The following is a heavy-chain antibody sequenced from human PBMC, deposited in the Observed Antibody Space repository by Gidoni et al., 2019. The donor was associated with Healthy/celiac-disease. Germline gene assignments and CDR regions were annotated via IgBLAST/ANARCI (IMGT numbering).Heavy chain of an antibody. J-gene: IGHJ4*02. CDR1: GSTFSSYG. V-gene: IGHV3-30*02. CDR3: AKDDY. CDR2: IRYEGSNK. Sequence: QVQLVVSGGGVLQPGVSLRLACAASGSTFSSYGMHWVRQATGKGLGWVAFIRYEGSNKYYADSVKGRFTIARDNSKNTLYLQMNSLRAEDTAVYYCAKDDYWGQGTLVTVSS.